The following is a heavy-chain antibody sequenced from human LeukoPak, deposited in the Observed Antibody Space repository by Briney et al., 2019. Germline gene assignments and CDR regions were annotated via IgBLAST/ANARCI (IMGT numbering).Heavy chain of an antibody. CDR3: ARDGAHKNHYYSCYCMDV. D-gene: IGHD3-16*01. CDR2: IYYSGST. J-gene: IGHJ6*03. Sequence: SGTLSLTCAVSGGSISSSNWWCWVRPPPGKGLGWIGYIYYSGSTNYNPSLKSRVTISLDTSKNQFSLKLSSVTAADTAVYYCARDGAHKNHYYSCYCMDVWGKGTTVTVSS. CDR1: GGSISSSNW. V-gene: IGHV4-4*02.